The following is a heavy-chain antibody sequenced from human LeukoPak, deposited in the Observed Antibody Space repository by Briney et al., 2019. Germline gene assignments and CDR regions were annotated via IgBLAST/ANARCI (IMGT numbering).Heavy chain of an antibody. D-gene: IGHD2-2*01. Sequence: GGSLRLSCAASVFTFSSYAMRWARQAPGKGLEWVSAISGSGGSTYYADSVKRRFTISRDNSKNTLYLQLNSLRAEDTAVYYSAVPLRSCRSTSCPWAAFDIWGQGTMVTVSS. V-gene: IGHV3-23*01. CDR2: ISGSGGST. J-gene: IGHJ3*02. CDR3: AVPLRSCRSTSCPWAAFDI. CDR1: VFTFSSYA.